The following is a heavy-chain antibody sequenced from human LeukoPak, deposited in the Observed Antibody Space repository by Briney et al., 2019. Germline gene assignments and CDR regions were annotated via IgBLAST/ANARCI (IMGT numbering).Heavy chain of an antibody. J-gene: IGHJ4*02. CDR1: GGSISSSSYY. D-gene: IGHD3-22*01. CDR2: IYYSGST. Sequence: SETLSLTCTVSGGSISSSSYYWGWIRQPPGKGLEWIGSIYYSGSTYYNPSLKSRVTISVDTSKNQFSLKLSSVTAADTAVYYCARAPHFFDTSGSRYYFDYWGQGALVAVSS. V-gene: IGHV4-39*01. CDR3: ARAPHFFDTSGSRYYFDY.